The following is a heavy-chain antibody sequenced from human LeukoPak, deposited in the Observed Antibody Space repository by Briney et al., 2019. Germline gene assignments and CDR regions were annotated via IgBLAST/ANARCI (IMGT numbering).Heavy chain of an antibody. Sequence: GGSLRLSCAASGFTVSSNYMSWVRQAPGKGLEWVSPISGSGVTTYYADSVKGRFTISRDNAKNSLYLQMNSLRAEDTAVYYCARGGGAFDIWGQGTMVTVSS. J-gene: IGHJ3*02. D-gene: IGHD3-16*01. CDR3: ARGGGAFDI. CDR2: ISGSGVTT. CDR1: GFTVSSNY. V-gene: IGHV3-21*01.